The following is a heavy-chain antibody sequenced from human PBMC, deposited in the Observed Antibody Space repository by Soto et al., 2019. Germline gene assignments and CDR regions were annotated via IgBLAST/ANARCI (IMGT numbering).Heavy chain of an antibody. J-gene: IGHJ4*02. V-gene: IGHV4-31*03. Sequence: QVQLQESGPGPVKPSQTLSLTCTVSGASIRSGGNYWSWIRQHPGKGLEWIGYIYDSGTTKYSPSLQRRVTISGYTSTTQLSLKLTSVTSADTAVYYCARVEVRTTFSHWGQRTLVTFSS. D-gene: IGHD3-10*01. CDR2: IYDSGTT. CDR3: ARVEVRTTFSH. CDR1: GASIRSGGNY.